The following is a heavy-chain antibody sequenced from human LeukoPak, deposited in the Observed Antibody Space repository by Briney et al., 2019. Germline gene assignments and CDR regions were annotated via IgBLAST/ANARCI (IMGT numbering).Heavy chain of an antibody. CDR2: ISSSGSYI. CDR3: ARSLWFGESGYFDY. Sequence: GGSLRLSCAASGFTFSSYSMNWVRQAPGKGLEWVSSISSSGSYIYYADSVKGRFTISRDNAKNSLYLQMNSLRAEDTAVYYCARSLWFGESGYFDYWGQGTLVTVSS. J-gene: IGHJ4*02. V-gene: IGHV3-21*01. D-gene: IGHD3-10*01. CDR1: GFTFSSYS.